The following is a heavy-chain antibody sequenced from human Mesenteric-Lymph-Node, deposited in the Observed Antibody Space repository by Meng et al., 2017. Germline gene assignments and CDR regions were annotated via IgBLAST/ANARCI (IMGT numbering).Heavy chain of an antibody. CDR1: GFTLSNYW. Sequence: GESLKISCAGSGFTLSNYWMHWVRQAPGKGLVWVSRIKSDSDGSSTAYADSVKGRFTISRDNAKNTLYLQMNSLRAEDTAVYYCAREDRGYSYGYVLYWGQGTLVTVSS. CDR3: AREDRGYSYGYVLY. V-gene: IGHV3-74*01. D-gene: IGHD5-18*01. CDR2: IKSDSDGSST. J-gene: IGHJ4*02.